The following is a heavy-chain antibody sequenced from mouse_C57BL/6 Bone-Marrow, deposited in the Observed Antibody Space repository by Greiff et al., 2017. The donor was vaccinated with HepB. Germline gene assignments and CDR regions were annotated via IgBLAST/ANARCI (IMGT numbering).Heavy chain of an antibody. CDR3: ARPLYDPYWYFDV. CDR1: GFSINSDCY. V-gene: IGHV3-3*01. J-gene: IGHJ1*03. CDR2: TFYSGIT. Sequence: EVQLQQSGPSLVRPSQTLSLTCTVTGFSINSDCYWIWIRQFPGNKLEYIGYTFYSGITYYNPSLESRTYITRDTSKNQFSLKLSSVTTEDTATYSWARPLYDPYWYFDVWGTGTTVTVSS. D-gene: IGHD2-3*01.